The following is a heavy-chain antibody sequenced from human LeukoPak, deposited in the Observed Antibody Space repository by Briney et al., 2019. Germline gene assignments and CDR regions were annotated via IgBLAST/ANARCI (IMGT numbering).Heavy chain of an antibody. CDR3: ARPSDTAMVKGLGY. CDR2: IYPGDSDT. J-gene: IGHJ4*02. CDR1: GYSFTTYW. V-gene: IGHV5-51*01. Sequence: GESLKISCRGSGYSFTTYWIGWVRQMPGKGLEWMGIIYPGDSDTIYSPSFQGQVTISADKSINTAYLQWSSLKASDTAMYHCARPSDTAMVKGLGYWGQGTLVTVSS. D-gene: IGHD5-18*01.